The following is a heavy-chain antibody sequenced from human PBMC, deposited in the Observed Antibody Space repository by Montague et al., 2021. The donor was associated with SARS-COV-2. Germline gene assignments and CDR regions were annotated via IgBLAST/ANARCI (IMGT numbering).Heavy chain of an antibody. V-gene: IGHV3-30-3*01. CDR3: ASEGSSYGGGYFDY. D-gene: IGHD5-18*01. CDR1: GFTFSSYS. J-gene: IGHJ4*02. CDR2: ISYDGTNK. Sequence: SLRLSCAASGFTFSSYSMHWVRQAPGKGLEWVAFISYDGTNKYYADSVKGRFTVSRDNAKNTLYLQMNSLRAEDTAVYYCASEGSSYGGGYFDYWGQGTLVNVS.